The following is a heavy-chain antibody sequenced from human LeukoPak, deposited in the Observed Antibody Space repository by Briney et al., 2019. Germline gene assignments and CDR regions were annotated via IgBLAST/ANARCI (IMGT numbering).Heavy chain of an antibody. V-gene: IGHV3-64*01. CDR1: GFTFSSYA. CDR2: ISSNGGST. J-gene: IGHJ3*02. CDR3: ARVGNANVFDI. D-gene: IGHD1-1*01. Sequence: GGSLRLSCAASGFTFSSYAMHWVRQAPGKGLEYVSAISSNGGSTYYANSVKGRFTISRDNSKNTLYLQMGSLRAEDMAVYYCARVGNANVFDIWGQGTMVTVSS.